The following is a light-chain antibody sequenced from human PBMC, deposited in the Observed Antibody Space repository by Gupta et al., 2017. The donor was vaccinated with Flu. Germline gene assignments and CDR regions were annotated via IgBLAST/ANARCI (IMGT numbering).Light chain of an antibody. CDR2: SGS. CDR3: MQALQTPWT. Sequence: MVMTPSPLSLPVTPGERAFISCRSSQSLLHSNGYNYLDWYLQKPGQSPQLLLYSGSNRASGVPDRFSGSGSGTVFTLKISRVEAEDVGVYYCMQALQTPWTFGQGTKVEIK. V-gene: IGKV2-28*01. CDR1: QSLLHSNGYNY. J-gene: IGKJ1*01.